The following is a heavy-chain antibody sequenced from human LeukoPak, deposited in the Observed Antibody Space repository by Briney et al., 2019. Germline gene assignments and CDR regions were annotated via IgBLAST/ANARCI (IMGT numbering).Heavy chain of an antibody. CDR2: IYYSGST. J-gene: IGHJ2*01. Sequence: SETLSLTCTVSGGSISSYYWSWIRQPPGKGLEWIGYIYYSGSTNYNPSLKSRVTISVDTSKNQFSLKLSSVTAADTAVYYCARVNYDSSGYYGRVGRYFDLWGRGTLVTVSS. V-gene: IGHV4-59*01. CDR3: ARVNYDSSGYYGRVGRYFDL. CDR1: GGSISSYY. D-gene: IGHD3-22*01.